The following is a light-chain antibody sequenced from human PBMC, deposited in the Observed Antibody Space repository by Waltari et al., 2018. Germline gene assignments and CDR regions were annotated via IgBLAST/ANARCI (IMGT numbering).Light chain of an antibody. V-gene: IGLV2-23*01. J-gene: IGLJ3*02. CDR1: SSDVGNYNF. Sequence: QSALTQPASVSGSPGQSITISCTGSSSDVGNYNFVSLYQQHPDEAPKLVIYEGSKRPSGISIRFSGSKSGNTASLTISRLQAEDEADYYCCSYAGSRTPWVFGGGTRVTVL. CDR3: CSYAGSRTPWV. CDR2: EGS.